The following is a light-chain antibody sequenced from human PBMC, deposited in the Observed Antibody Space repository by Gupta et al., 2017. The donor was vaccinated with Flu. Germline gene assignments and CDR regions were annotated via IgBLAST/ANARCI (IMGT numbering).Light chain of an antibody. Sequence: QSALTQPASVSGSPGQSITISCTGTSSDVGAYNFVSWYQQHPGNAPRLIIYEVNNEVINGPAGLPNRFSGSKSGNTASLTISGRQTEDEADYYCSSYTTSGTLVFGGGTKVTVL. V-gene: IGLV2-14*01. CDR2: EVI. J-gene: IGLJ3*02. CDR1: SSDVGAYNF. CDR3: SSYTTSGTLV.